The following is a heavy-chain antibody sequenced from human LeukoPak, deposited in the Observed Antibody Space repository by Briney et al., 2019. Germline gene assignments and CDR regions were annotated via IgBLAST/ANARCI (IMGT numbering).Heavy chain of an antibody. J-gene: IGHJ4*02. CDR3: ARATASYYFDY. CDR1: GGSFSGYY. CDR2: INHSGST. Sequence: SETLSLTCAVYGGSFSGYYWSWIRQPPGKGLEWIGEINHSGSTNYNPSLKSRVTISVDTSKNQFSLKLSSVTAADTAVYYCARATASYYFDYWGRGTLVTVPS. V-gene: IGHV4-34*01.